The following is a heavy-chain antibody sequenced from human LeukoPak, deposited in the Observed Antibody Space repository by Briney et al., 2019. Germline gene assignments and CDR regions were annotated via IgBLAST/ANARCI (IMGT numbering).Heavy chain of an antibody. Sequence: GASVKVSCKASGYPFTSNGVSWVRQAPGQGLEWMGWISAYNGNTNYAQNLQGRVTMTTDTSTTTAYMELRSLRSDDTAVYYCARDPLSAAGSGWFDPWGQGTLVTVSS. V-gene: IGHV1-18*01. J-gene: IGHJ5*02. CDR1: GYPFTSNG. CDR3: ARDPLSAAGSGWFDP. D-gene: IGHD6-13*01. CDR2: ISAYNGNT.